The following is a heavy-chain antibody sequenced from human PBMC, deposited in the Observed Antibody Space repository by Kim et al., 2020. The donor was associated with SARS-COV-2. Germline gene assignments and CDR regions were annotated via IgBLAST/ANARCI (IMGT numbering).Heavy chain of an antibody. Sequence: TNYNPARKSRVTLSVDTSKNQFSLQLSSVTAADTAVYYCARGSYANGMDVWGQGTTVTVSS. CDR2: T. D-gene: IGHD3-16*01. J-gene: IGHJ6*02. CDR3: ARGSYANGMDV. V-gene: IGHV4-59*09.